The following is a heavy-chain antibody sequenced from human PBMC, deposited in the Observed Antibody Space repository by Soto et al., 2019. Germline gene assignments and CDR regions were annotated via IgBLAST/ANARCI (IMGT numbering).Heavy chain of an antibody. CDR3: ARSSTTRYWFDP. CDR2: IYSGGST. D-gene: IGHD2-2*01. J-gene: IGHJ5*02. Sequence: NWVRQAPGKGLEWVSVIYSGGSTNYADSVKGRFTISRDNSKNTLYLQMNSLRAADTAVYYCARSSTTRYWFDPWGQGTLVTVSS. V-gene: IGHV3-66*01.